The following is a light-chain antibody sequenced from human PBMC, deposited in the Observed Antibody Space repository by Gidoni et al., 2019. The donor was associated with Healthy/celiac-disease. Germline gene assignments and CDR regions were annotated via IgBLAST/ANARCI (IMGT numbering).Light chain of an antibody. J-gene: IGKJ3*01. Sequence: DIQMTQSPSSLSASVGDRVTITCRASQCISNYLAWYQQKPGKVPKLLIYAASTLQSGVPSRFSGSGSGTDFTLTISSLQPEDVATYYCQKYNSAPSFGPGTKVDIK. CDR3: QKYNSAPS. CDR2: AAS. V-gene: IGKV1-27*01. CDR1: QCISNY.